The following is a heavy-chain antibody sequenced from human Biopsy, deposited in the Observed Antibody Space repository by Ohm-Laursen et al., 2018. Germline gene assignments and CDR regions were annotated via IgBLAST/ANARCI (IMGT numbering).Heavy chain of an antibody. D-gene: IGHD6-19*01. J-gene: IGHJ4*02. Sequence: SETLSLTCTVSGDSISSYYWSWIRQPPGKGLEWIGFIYNTERTNYNPSLKSRVTISLDTSKNQFSLKLSSVTAADTAIYYCARGMRSSGWPYFDSWGQGTLVTVSS. CDR2: IYNTERT. CDR1: GDSISSYY. V-gene: IGHV4-59*01. CDR3: ARGMRSSGWPYFDS.